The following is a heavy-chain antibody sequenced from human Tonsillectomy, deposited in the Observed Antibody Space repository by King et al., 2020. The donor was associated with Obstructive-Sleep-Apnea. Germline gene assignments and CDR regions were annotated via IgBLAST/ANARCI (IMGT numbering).Heavy chain of an antibody. CDR3: ARGDVESSSWFGS. Sequence: QLQESGPGXVKPSQTLSLTCTVSGGSIXSGTYYWSXIRQHPGKGLEWIGYIYYSGSTSYNPSLKSRVRISVDTSKNQLSLKVRSVTAADTAVYYGARGDVESSSWFGSWGQGTLVTVSS. V-gene: IGHV4-31*03. CDR2: IYYSGST. D-gene: IGHD6-13*01. CDR1: GGSIXSGTYY. J-gene: IGHJ5*01.